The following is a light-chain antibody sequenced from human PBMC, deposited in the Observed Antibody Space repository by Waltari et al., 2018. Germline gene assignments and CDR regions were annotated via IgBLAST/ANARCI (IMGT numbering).Light chain of an antibody. V-gene: IGLV3-10*01. Sequence: YDLTQPPSVSVSPGQTAAITCSGAGLPKQYTFWYQQKSGQAPVLVMYDDNKRPPGIPGRFSGSSAGTVATLTITGAQVDDEADYYCYSKDTDGGSQGKIGGRTKLTVL. CDR2: DDN. CDR3: YSKDTDGGSQGK. J-gene: IGLJ2*01. CDR1: GLPKQY.